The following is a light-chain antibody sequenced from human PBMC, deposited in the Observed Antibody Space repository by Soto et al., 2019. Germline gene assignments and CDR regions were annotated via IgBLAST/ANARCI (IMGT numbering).Light chain of an antibody. CDR2: DVS. V-gene: IGLV2-8*01. J-gene: IGLJ2*01. Sequence: QSVLTQPASVSGSPGQSITISCTGTSSDVGGYNYVSWYQQHPGKVPKLMIYDVSKRPSGVPDRFSGSKSGNTASLTVSGLQAEDEADYYCSSYAGSNNHVVFGGGTQLTVL. CDR1: SSDVGGYNY. CDR3: SSYAGSNNHVV.